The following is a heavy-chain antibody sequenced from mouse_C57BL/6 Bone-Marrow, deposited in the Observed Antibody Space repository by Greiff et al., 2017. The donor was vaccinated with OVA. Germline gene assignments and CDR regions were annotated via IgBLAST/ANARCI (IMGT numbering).Heavy chain of an antibody. CDR3: ARRDYDGVDY. CDR1: GFTFSDYG. Sequence: EVKLMESGGGLVKPGGSLKLSCAASGFTFSDYGMHWVRQAPEKGLEWVAYISSGSSTIYYADTVKGRFTISRDNAKNTLFLQMTSLRSEDMAMYYCARRDYDGVDYWGQGTTLTVSS. D-gene: IGHD2-4*01. J-gene: IGHJ2*01. CDR2: ISSGSSTI. V-gene: IGHV5-17*01.